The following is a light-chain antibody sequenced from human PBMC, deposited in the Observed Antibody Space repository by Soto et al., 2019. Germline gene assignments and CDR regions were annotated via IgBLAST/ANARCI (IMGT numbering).Light chain of an antibody. Sequence: QSALTQPPSASGSPGQSVTISCTGTSSDVGTYNYASWYQQHPGKAPKLMIYEVTKRPSGVPDRFSGSRSAITASLTVSGLQAEDEADYYCSSYAGINNFVVFGGGTKLTVL. CDR2: EVT. J-gene: IGLJ2*01. V-gene: IGLV2-8*01. CDR1: SSDVGTYNY. CDR3: SSYAGINNFVV.